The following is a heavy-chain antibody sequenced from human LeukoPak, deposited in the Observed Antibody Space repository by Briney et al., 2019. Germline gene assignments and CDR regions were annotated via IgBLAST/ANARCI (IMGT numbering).Heavy chain of an antibody. CDR1: GGTFSGYA. CDR3: ARAGITMVRGVTPFDY. D-gene: IGHD3-10*01. J-gene: IGHJ4*02. V-gene: IGHV1-69*06. Sequence: ASVKVSCKASGGTFSGYAISWVRQAPGQGLEWMGGIIPIFGTANYAQKFQGRVTITADKSTSTAYMELSSLRSEDTAVYYCARAGITMVRGVTPFDYWGQGTLVTVSS. CDR2: IIPIFGTA.